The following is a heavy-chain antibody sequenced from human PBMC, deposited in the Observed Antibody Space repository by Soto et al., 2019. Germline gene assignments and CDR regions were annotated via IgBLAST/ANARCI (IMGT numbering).Heavy chain of an antibody. CDR1: GGSLTSYP. V-gene: IGHV1-69*01. CDR2: IIPIHGTT. CDR3: ARGWGLVS. D-gene: IGHD3-16*01. Sequence: QMEQSGAEVRKPGSSVKVSCKPSGGSLTSYPMAWVRQAPGQGFEWMGGIIPIHGTTEYDQKFQGRVPITADESTNRATVELTGLTSEDTAVYYCARGWGLVSWGQGTLVTVSS. J-gene: IGHJ4*02.